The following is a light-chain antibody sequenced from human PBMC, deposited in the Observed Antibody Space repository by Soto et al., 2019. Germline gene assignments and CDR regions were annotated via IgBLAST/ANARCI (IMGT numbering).Light chain of an antibody. Sequence: EIVMTQSPATLSVSPGERATLSCRASQSASNNLAWYQQKPGQAPRLLIYVASTRATGITATFSGSGSGTEFTLTISGLQYEDFAVYYCQQYNKWPLTFGQGTKVDI. CDR1: QSASNN. CDR2: VAS. J-gene: IGKJ1*01. CDR3: QQYNKWPLT. V-gene: IGKV3-15*01.